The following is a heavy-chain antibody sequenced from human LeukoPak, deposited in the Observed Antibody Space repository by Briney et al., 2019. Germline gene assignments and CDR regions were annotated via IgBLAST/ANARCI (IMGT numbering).Heavy chain of an antibody. CDR3: AEEQNLHLSLDY. V-gene: IGHV3-30*18. Sequence: GGSLRLSCAASGFTFSSYGMHWVRQAPGKGLEWVAVISYDGSNKYYADSVKGRFTISRDNSKNTLYLQMNSLRAEDTAVYYCAEEQNLHLSLDYWGQGTLVTVSS. CDR2: ISYDGSNK. J-gene: IGHJ4*02. CDR1: GFTFSSYG.